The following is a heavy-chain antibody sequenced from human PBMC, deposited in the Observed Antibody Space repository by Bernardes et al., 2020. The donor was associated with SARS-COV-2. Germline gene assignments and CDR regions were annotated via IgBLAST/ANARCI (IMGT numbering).Heavy chain of an antibody. CDR1: GFTFSKYG. CDR2: IRGSGTSK. Sequence: GSLSLSCAASGFTFSKYGMSWVRQAPGKGLEWVAYIRGSGTSKYYADSVKGRFTISRDNSKNTLYLQMNSRRAEDTALYYCAKSGSGYTSGNHYFDSWGQGTLVTVSS. CDR3: AKSGSGYTSGNHYFDS. J-gene: IGHJ4*02. D-gene: IGHD3-3*01. V-gene: IGHV3-23*01.